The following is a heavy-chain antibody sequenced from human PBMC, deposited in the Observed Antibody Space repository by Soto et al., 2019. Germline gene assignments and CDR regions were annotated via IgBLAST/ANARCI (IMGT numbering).Heavy chain of an antibody. Sequence: GGSLRLSCAASGFTFSSYSMNWVRQAPGKGLEWVSPISSSSSYIYYADSVKGRFTISRDNAKNSLYLQMNSLRAEDTAVYYCAREYDFWSGPSWFDPWGQGTLVTVSS. V-gene: IGHV3-21*01. D-gene: IGHD3-3*01. CDR3: AREYDFWSGPSWFDP. CDR1: GFTFSSYS. J-gene: IGHJ5*02. CDR2: ISSSSSYI.